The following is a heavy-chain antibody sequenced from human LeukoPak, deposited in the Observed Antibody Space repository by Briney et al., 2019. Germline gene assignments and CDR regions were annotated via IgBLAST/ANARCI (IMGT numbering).Heavy chain of an antibody. CDR1: GFTFSSYG. CDR2: ISFDASNK. V-gene: IGHV3-30*03. Sequence: GGSLRLSCAASGFTFSSYGMHWVRQAPGKGLEWVAVISFDASNKYYADSVKGRFTISRDNSKNTLYPQMNSLRAEDTAVYYCARGRSLMRRETYFDYWGQGTLVTVSS. J-gene: IGHJ4*02. CDR3: ARGRSLMRRETYFDY. D-gene: IGHD3-10*01.